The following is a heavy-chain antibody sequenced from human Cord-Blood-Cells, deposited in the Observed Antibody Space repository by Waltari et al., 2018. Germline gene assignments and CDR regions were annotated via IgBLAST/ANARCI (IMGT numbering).Heavy chain of an antibody. V-gene: IGHV4-59*01. D-gene: IGHD6-6*01. J-gene: IGHJ2*01. CDR2: IYYSGST. Sequence: QVQLQESGPGLVKPSETLSPTCTVSGGSISSSYWSWIRQPPGKGLEWIGYIYYSGSTNYNPSLKSRVTISVDTSKNQFSLKLSSVTAADTAVYYCARQKGGQLGNFDLWGRGTLVTVSS. CDR3: ARQKGGQLGNFDL. CDR1: GGSISSSY.